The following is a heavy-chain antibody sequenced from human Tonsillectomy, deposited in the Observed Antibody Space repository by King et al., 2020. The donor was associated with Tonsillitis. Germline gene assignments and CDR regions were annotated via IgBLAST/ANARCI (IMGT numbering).Heavy chain of an antibody. D-gene: IGHD2-2*01. CDR2: IYPCDSET. J-gene: IGHJ4*02. V-gene: IGHV5-51*01. CDR3: ARPAGYCSSTSAGCYFEY. Sequence: VQLVESGAEVKKPGESLKISCKGSGYSFTSYWIGWVRQMPGKGLELMGIIYPCDSETRYSPSFQGQVTFSADQSISPAYLHGSSLKASDTAMYYCARPAGYCSSTSAGCYFEYWGQGTLVTVSS. CDR1: GYSFTSYW.